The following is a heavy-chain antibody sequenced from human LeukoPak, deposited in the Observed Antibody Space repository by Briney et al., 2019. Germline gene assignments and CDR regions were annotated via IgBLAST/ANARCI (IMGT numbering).Heavy chain of an antibody. CDR1: GFTVSSNY. D-gene: IGHD6-6*01. V-gene: IGHV3-21*01. CDR3: ARVDSSSRSVDY. J-gene: IGHJ4*02. CDR2: ISSSSSYI. Sequence: PGGSLRLSCAASGFTVSSNYINWVRQAPGKGLEWVSSISSSSSYIYYADSVKGRFTISRDDAKNSLYLQMNSLRAEDTAVYYCARVDSSSRSVDYWGQGTLVTVSS.